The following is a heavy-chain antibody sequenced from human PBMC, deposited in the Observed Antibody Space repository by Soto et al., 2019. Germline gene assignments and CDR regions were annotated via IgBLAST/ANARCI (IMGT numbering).Heavy chain of an antibody. CDR3: ASQEMATKNVDAFDI. CDR1: GDSFTSYW. V-gene: IGHV5-51*01. D-gene: IGHD5-12*01. CDR2: IYPGDSDT. J-gene: IGHJ3*02. Sequence: GESLKISCKGSGDSFTSYWIGWVRQMPGKGLEWMGIIYPGDSDTRYSPSFQGQVTISADKSISTAYLQWSSLKASDTAMYYCASQEMATKNVDAFDIWGQGTMVTVSS.